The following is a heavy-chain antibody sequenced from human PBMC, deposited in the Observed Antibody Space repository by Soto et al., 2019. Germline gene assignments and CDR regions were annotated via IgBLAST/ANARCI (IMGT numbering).Heavy chain of an antibody. V-gene: IGHV1-69*06. CDR2: ILPMYRKT. CDR3: ARVVQLGSKYAMDV. CDR1: GANVNVYG. Sequence: QVRLAQSEAEVRSPGSAVRVSCKASGANVNVYGITWVRQAPRQGLEWVGAILPMYRKTNYAQNFQGRVTIIADKSPDTVSLELSRLTSDDTATYFCARVVQLGSKYAMDVWGQGTTVVVSS. D-gene: IGHD1-1*01. J-gene: IGHJ6*02.